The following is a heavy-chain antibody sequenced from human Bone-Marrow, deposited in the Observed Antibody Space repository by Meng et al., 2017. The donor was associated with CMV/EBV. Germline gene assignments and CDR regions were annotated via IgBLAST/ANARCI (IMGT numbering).Heavy chain of an antibody. CDR3: AKAKYYYDSPIDY. D-gene: IGHD3-22*01. J-gene: IGHJ4*02. CDR2: ISGGGGST. CDR1: GFIFSGYA. V-gene: IGHV3-23*01. Sequence: ETLSLTCAASGFIFSGYAMSWVRQAPGKGLEWVSVISGGGGSTYYADSVKGRFTISRDNSKNTLYLQMNSLRAEDTAVYYCAKAKYYYDSPIDYWGQGTLVTVSS.